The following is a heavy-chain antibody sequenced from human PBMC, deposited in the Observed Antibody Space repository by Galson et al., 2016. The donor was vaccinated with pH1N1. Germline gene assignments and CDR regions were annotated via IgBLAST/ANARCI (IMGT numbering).Heavy chain of an antibody. J-gene: IGHJ3*02. V-gene: IGHV1-18*01. CDR3: ARDPRELSPAFGTFDI. CDR1: GYTFSNYG. Sequence: SVKVSCKASGYTFSNYGIIWVRQAPGQGFEWMGWISGYNGDTIYAQKFQGRVTMTTDTSTSTAYMDLRSLRSDDTAVYYCARDPRELSPAFGTFDIWGQGTTVTVSS. D-gene: IGHD3-16*02. CDR2: ISGYNGDT.